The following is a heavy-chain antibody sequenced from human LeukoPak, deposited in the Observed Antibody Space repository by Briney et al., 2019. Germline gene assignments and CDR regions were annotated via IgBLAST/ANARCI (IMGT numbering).Heavy chain of an antibody. CDR2: ISSSSSYI. V-gene: IGHV3-21*01. Sequence: GGSLRLSCAASGFTFSSYSMNWVRQAPGKGLEWVSSISSSSSYIYYADSVKGRFTISRDNAKNSLYLQMNSLRAEDTAVYYRARDPYYYDSSGYLAAEGHAFDIWGQGTMVTVSS. CDR3: ARDPYYYDSSGYLAAEGHAFDI. J-gene: IGHJ3*02. CDR1: GFTFSSYS. D-gene: IGHD3-22*01.